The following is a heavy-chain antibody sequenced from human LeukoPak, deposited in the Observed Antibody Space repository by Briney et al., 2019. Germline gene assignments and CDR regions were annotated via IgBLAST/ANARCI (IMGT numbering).Heavy chain of an antibody. CDR3: ARNNDMDV. CDR2: MNKDGSEK. D-gene: IGHD1/OR15-1a*01. Sequence: GSSLRLSCAASGFILSNHWMTWVRQAPGKGPEWVANMNKDGSEKYYVDSVKGRFTISRDTVKNSLYLQMNNLRAEDTALYYCARNNDMDVWGQGTTVIVSS. CDR1: GFILSNHW. V-gene: IGHV3-7*03. J-gene: IGHJ6*02.